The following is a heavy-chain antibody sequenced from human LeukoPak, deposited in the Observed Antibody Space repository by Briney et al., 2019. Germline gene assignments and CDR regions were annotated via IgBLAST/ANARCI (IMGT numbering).Heavy chain of an antibody. CDR1: GFTFDDYA. Sequence: QPGGSLRLSCAASGFTFDDYAMHWVRQAPGKGLEWVSGISWNSGSIGYADSVKGRFTISRDNAKNSLYLQMNSLRAEDMALYYCAKTSGWNYPTYYYCYYYMDVWGKGTKVTVSS. J-gene: IGHJ6*03. V-gene: IGHV3-9*03. D-gene: IGHD1-7*01. CDR3: AKTSGWNYPTYYYCYYYMDV. CDR2: ISWNSGSI.